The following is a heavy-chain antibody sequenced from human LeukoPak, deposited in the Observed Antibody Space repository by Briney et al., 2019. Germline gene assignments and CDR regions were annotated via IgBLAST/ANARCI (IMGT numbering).Heavy chain of an antibody. Sequence: SETLSLTCTVSGGSISSYYWSWIRQPPGKGPEWIGYIYYSGSTNYNPSLKSRVTISVDTSKNQFSLKLTSVTAADTAVYYCARGGSLGYCSGGSCPPFDYWGQGTLVTVSS. J-gene: IGHJ4*02. CDR1: GGSISSYY. CDR3: ARGGSLGYCSGGSCPPFDY. CDR2: IYYSGST. V-gene: IGHV4-59*01. D-gene: IGHD2-15*01.